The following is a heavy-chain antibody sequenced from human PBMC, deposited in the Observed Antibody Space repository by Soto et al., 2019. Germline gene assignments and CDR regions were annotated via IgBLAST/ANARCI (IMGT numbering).Heavy chain of an antibody. D-gene: IGHD1-26*01. CDR2: ISVSGGST. Sequence: PWVSLRLSCAVSLSSYAMTWVRQAPGKGLEWVAGISVSGGSTNYAVSVTGRFTISRDNDKNTVYLQMNSLRAEETAVYYCAKGDRGVGASIYRMGVWDKRTTVTVSS. CDR1: LSSYA. V-gene: IGHV3-23*01. CDR3: AKGDRGVGASIYRMGV. J-gene: IGHJ6*03.